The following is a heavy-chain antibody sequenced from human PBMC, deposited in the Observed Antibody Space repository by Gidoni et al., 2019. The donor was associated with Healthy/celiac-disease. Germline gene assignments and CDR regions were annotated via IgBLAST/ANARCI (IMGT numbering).Heavy chain of an antibody. D-gene: IGHD1-1*01. CDR1: GSTCTGYY. V-gene: IGHV1-2*07. Sequence: QVQLVQSGAEVEKPGASVKVSGQASGSTCTGYYMHWVRQAPGQGLEWMGWINPNSGGTNYAHKFQGRVTMTRDTSISTAYMELSRLRSDDTAVYYCVADLELAYWGQGTLVTVSS. CDR2: INPNSGGT. CDR3: VADLELAY. J-gene: IGHJ4*02.